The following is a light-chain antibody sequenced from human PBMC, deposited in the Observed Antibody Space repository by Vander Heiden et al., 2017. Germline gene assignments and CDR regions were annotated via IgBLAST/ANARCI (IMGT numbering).Light chain of an antibody. CDR3: VQGIELPIT. V-gene: IGKV2-29*02. J-gene: IGKJ5*01. CDR2: AVS. CDR1: QSLLHSDGQTF. Sequence: VMTQIPLSLSVTREQPPSISCKSSQSLLHSDGQTFLSWCLQRPGQSPHFLIYAVSRRFSGVPDRFSGSGSGTEFTLTISRVEADDVGIYYCVQGIELPITFGQGTRLEI.